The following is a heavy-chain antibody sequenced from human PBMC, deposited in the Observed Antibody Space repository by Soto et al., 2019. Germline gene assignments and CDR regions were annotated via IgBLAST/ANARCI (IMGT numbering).Heavy chain of an antibody. CDR2: INHSGST. D-gene: IGHD6-13*01. V-gene: IGHV4-34*01. Sequence: QVQLQQWGAGLLKPSETLSLTCAVYGGSFSGYYWSWIRQPPGKGLEWFGEINHSGSTNYNPSLKSRVTISVDTAKNQFSLKLSSVTAADTAVYYCARGLMPLYSSSSQKNYYYYYGMDVWGQGTTVTVSS. J-gene: IGHJ6*02. CDR3: ARGLMPLYSSSSQKNYYYYYGMDV. CDR1: GGSFSGYY.